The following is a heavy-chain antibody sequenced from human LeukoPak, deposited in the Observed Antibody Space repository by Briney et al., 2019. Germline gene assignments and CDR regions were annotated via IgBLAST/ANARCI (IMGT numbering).Heavy chain of an antibody. D-gene: IGHD3-22*01. J-gene: IGHJ4*02. CDR3: ARGDDSGYYDYFDY. Sequence: GGSLRLSCAASGFTFSSYGMHWVRQAPGKGLEWVAVISYDGSNKYYPDSVKGRFTISRDNSKNTLYLQMNSLRAEDTAMYYCARGDDSGYYDYFDYWGQGALVTVSS. CDR1: GFTFSSYG. CDR2: ISYDGSNK. V-gene: IGHV3-33*05.